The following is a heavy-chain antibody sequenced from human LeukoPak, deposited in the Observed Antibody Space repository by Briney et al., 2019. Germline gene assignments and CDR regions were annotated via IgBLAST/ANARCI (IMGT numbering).Heavy chain of an antibody. D-gene: IGHD2-15*01. J-gene: IGHJ4*02. Sequence: GGSLRLSCAASGFSVTTYAMGWVRQAPGKGLEWVSVISDRGDSTHYADSVEGRFTISRDSSKNTLYLQMNSLRAEDAAVYYCAKAPVTTCSGAYCYPFDYWGQGTLVTVSS. CDR2: ISDRGDST. V-gene: IGHV3-23*01. CDR3: AKAPVTTCSGAYCYPFDY. CDR1: GFSVTTYA.